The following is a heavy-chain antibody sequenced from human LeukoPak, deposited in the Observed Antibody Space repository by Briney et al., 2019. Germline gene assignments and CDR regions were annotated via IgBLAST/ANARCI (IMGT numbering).Heavy chain of an antibody. CDR1: GYTFTGYY. V-gene: IGHV1-2*02. CDR3: ARELSMYYDYVLGSYRSHGY. J-gene: IGHJ4*02. Sequence: ASVKVSCKASGYTFTGYYMHWVRQAPGQGLEWMGWINPNSGGTNYAQKFQGRVTMTRDTSISTAYMELSRLRSDDTAVYYCARELSMYYDYVLGSYRSHGYWGQGTLVTVSS. D-gene: IGHD3-16*02. CDR2: INPNSGGT.